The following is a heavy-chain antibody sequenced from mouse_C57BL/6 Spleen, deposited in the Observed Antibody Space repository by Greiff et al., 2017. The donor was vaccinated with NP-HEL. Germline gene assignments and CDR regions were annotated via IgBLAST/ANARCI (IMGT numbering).Heavy chain of an antibody. CDR3: AREETAQGLFDY. V-gene: IGHV1-53*01. Sequence: QVHVKQPGTELVKPGASVKLSCKASGYTFTSYWMHWVKQRPGQGLEWIGNINPSNGGTNYNEKFKSKATLTVDKSSSTAYMQLSSLTSEDSAVYYSAREETAQGLFDYWGQGTTLTVSS. J-gene: IGHJ2*01. CDR2: INPSNGGT. D-gene: IGHD3-2*02. CDR1: GYTFTSYW.